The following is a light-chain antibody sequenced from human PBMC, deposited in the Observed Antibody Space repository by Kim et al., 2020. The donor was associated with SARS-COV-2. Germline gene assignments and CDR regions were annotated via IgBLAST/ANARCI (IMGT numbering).Light chain of an antibody. CDR3: SSYTSTSTLGYV. J-gene: IGLJ1*01. Sequence: SITISCTGTRSDVGGYKFVSWYQQRPGKAPKLMIYDVTNRPSGVSSRFSGSKSGNTASLTISGLQPEDEADYYCSSYTSTSTLGYVFGTGTKVTVL. CDR1: RSDVGGYKF. CDR2: DVT. V-gene: IGLV2-14*03.